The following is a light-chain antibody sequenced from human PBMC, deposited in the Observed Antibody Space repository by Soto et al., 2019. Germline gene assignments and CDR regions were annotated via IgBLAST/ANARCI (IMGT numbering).Light chain of an antibody. CDR1: QSISRY. V-gene: IGKV1-39*01. Sequence: DIQMTQSPSSLSASVGDRVTITCRASQSISRYLNWYQQRPGKAPKLLIYTASNLQSGDPSRFSGSGSGTDFTLTISSLQPEDFATYYCQQSYSTPPVTFGPGTKVDIK. CDR2: TAS. CDR3: QQSYSTPPVT. J-gene: IGKJ3*01.